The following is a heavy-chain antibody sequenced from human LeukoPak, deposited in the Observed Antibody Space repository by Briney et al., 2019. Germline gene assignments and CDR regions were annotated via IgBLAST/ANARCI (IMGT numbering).Heavy chain of an antibody. D-gene: IGHD2-2*01. CDR2: ISTNGDGT. J-gene: IGHJ4*02. Sequence: AGGSLRLSCAASGFTFRTYALHWVRQAPGKGLEYVSAISTNGDGTYYADSVKGRFTISRDNSKNTLFLQMGSPRADDMAVYYCARWGSTSCYDYWGQGTLVTVSS. V-gene: IGHV3-64*02. CDR1: GFTFRTYA. CDR3: ARWGSTSCYDY.